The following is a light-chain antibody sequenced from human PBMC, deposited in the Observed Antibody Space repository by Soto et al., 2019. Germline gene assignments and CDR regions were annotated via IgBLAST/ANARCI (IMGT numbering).Light chain of an antibody. V-gene: IGLV2-14*01. CDR3: GSYSGTNTSVV. J-gene: IGLJ2*01. CDR1: NNDICRYTY. Sequence: QSALTQPASVPRPLGQSITISCTGTNNDICRYTYVSWYQQYPGKAPKLMIYEVSNRPSGVSDRFSGSKSGSMASLTISGLQSEDEADYFCGSYSGTNTSVVFSGGTKVTVL. CDR2: EVS.